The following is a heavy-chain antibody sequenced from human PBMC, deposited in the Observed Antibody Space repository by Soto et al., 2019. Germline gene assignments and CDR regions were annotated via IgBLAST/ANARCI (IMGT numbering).Heavy chain of an antibody. CDR1: GGSISSGGYY. CDR2: IYYSGST. D-gene: IGHD5-18*01. J-gene: IGHJ6*02. V-gene: IGHV4-30-4*08. Sequence: PSETLSLTCTVSGGSISSGGYYWSWIRQHPGKGLEWIGYIYYSGSTYYNPSLKSRVTISVDTSKNQFSLKLSSVTAADTAVYYCARDQLTRQLWSDYYYYGMDVWGQGTTVTVSS. CDR3: ARDQLTRQLWSDYYYYGMDV.